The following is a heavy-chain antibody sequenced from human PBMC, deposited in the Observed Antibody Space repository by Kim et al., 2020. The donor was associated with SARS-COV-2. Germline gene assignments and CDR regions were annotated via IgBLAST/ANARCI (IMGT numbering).Heavy chain of an antibody. CDR2: ISSSSSSI. V-gene: IGHV3-48*02. CDR1: GFTFSSNS. Sequence: GGSLRLSCAGSGFTFSSNSINWVRQAPGKGLEWLSYISSSSSSIYYADSVKGRFTVSRDNAKRSVYLQMNSLRDEDTAVYYCARALDCTTTTFYAGNCDYWGQGTLVTVSS. D-gene: IGHD2-2*01. CDR3: ARALDCTTTTFYAGNCDY. J-gene: IGHJ4*02.